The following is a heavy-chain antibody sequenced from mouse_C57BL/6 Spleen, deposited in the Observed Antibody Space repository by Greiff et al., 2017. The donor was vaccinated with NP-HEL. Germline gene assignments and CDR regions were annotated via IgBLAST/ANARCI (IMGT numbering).Heavy chain of an antibody. CDR2: IYPGDGDT. V-gene: IGHV1-80*01. D-gene: IGHD3-2*02. CDR1: GYAFSSYW. J-gene: IGHJ3*01. CDR3: ATDSSGYVGFAY. Sequence: VQLQQSGAELVKPGASVKISCKASGYAFSSYWMNWVQQRPGKGLEWIGQIYPGDGDTNYNGKFKGTATLTADKSSSTAYMQLSSLTSEDSAVYFCATDSSGYVGFAYWGQGTLVTVSA.